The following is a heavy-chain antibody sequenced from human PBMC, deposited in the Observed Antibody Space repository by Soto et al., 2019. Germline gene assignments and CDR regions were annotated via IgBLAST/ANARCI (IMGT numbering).Heavy chain of an antibody. J-gene: IGHJ6*02. V-gene: IGHV3-30*18. CDR1: GFTFSRDG. CDR2: ISYDESNK. CDR3: TKRRNVLRFLESSSGMEV. D-gene: IGHD3-3*01. Sequence: GGALRVSCAASGFTFSRDGIHWIRQAPCKGLEWVRLISYDESNKYYAACVKCRFTISIDQSRTRLYLQVKRVRAEDRAMFLCTKRRNVLRFLESSSGMEVCGHGTTITVSS.